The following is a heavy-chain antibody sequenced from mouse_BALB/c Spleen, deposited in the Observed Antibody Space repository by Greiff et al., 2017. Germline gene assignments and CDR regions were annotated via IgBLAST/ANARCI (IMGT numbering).Heavy chain of an antibody. CDR3: ARSRGAMDY. V-gene: IGHV1-87*01. CDR1: GYTFTSYW. CDR2: IYPGDGDT. J-gene: IGHJ4*01. Sequence: VQLVESGAELARPGASVKLSCKASGYTFTSYWMQWVKQRPGQGLEWIGAIYPGDGDTRYTQKFKGKATLTADKSSSTAYMQLSSLASEDSAVYYCARSRGAMDYWGQGTSVTVSS.